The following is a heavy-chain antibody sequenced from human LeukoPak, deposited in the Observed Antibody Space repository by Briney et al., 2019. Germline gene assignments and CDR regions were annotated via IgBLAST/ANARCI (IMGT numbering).Heavy chain of an antibody. CDR1: GYTFTSYY. CDR2: INPSGGST. Sequence: ASVKVSFKASGYTFTSYYMHWVRQAPGQGLEWMGIINPSGGSTSYAQKFQGRVTMTRDTSTSTVYMELSSLRSEDTAVYYCARDCREEYYFDYWGQGTLVTVSS. V-gene: IGHV1-46*01. J-gene: IGHJ4*02. CDR3: ARDCREEYYFDY. D-gene: IGHD1-26*01.